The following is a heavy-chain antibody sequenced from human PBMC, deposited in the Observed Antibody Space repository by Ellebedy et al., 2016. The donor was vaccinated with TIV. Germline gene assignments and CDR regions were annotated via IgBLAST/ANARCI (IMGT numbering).Heavy chain of an antibody. CDR3: ARDSGAYCGGDCYNIDY. J-gene: IGHJ4*02. CDR1: GYTFTNYY. CDR2: IIPILGIA. Sequence: AASVKVSCKATGYTFTNYYVHWVRQAPGQGLEWMGRIIPILGIANYAQKFQGRVTITADKSTSTAYMELSSLRSEDTAVYYCARDSGAYCGGDCYNIDYWGQGTLVTVSS. D-gene: IGHD2-21*02. V-gene: IGHV1-69*04.